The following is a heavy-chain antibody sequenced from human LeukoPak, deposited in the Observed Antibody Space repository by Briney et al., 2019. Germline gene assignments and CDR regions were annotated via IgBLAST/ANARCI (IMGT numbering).Heavy chain of an antibody. J-gene: IGHJ4*02. CDR2: IKEGGSPK. Sequence: GGSLRLSCAPAGFTFSSYCMGCGRQPPGEGLEWVANIKEGGSPKYYVDSVRGRFTISRDNAKNSLYLQMNCLRAEDTAVYYCAMVYSSGFYQLDYWGQGTLVTVSS. CDR3: AMVYSSGFYQLDY. V-gene: IGHV3-7*04. D-gene: IGHD6-19*01. CDR1: GFTFSSYC.